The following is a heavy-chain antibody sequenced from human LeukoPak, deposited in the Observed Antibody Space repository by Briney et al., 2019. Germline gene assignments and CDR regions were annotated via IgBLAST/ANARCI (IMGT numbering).Heavy chain of an antibody. V-gene: IGHV6-1*01. J-gene: IGHJ4*02. Sequence: SQTLSLTCAISGDSVSNNSAVWNWIRQSPSRGLEWLGRTYYRSKWYNDYGASVKSRITVNPDTSKNQFSLQLNSVTPEDTAVYSCVRSQYWRFDDWGQGTLVTVSS. CDR1: GDSVSNNSAV. CDR2: TYYRSKWYN. D-gene: IGHD2-8*02. CDR3: VRSQYWRFDD.